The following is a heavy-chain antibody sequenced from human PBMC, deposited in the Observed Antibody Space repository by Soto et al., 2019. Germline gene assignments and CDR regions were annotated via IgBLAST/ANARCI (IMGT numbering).Heavy chain of an antibody. CDR1: GGSISSSSYY. CDR2: IYYSGST. CDR3: ASLIQPPELLHQASIDY. D-gene: IGHD5-18*01. V-gene: IGHV4-39*01. Sequence: PSETLSLTCTVSGGSISSSSYYWGWIRQPPGKGLEWIGSIYYSGSTYYNPSLKSRVTISVDTSKNQFSLKLSSVTAADTAVYYCASLIQPPELLHQASIDYWGQGTLVTVSS. J-gene: IGHJ4*02.